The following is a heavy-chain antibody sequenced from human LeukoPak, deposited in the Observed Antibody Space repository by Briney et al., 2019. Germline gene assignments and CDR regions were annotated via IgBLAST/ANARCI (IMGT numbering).Heavy chain of an antibody. J-gene: IGHJ4*02. CDR3: ARDQATSGGGLDS. V-gene: IGHV3-53*01. CDR2: IYTGGTT. Sequence: PGGSLRLSCAASGFTVSGTHMSWVRQAPGKGLEWVSAIYTGGTTYYSDSVEGRFPISRDNSKNTLYLLMNSLRAEDTAVYYCARDQATSGGGLDSWGQGTLVTVSS. D-gene: IGHD3-16*01. CDR1: GFTVSGTH.